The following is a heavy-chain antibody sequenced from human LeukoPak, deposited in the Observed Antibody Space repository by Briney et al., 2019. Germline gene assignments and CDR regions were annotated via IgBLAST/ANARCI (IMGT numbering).Heavy chain of an antibody. CDR3: AKVVTPVGYSSGWYGWWFENDY. CDR1: GFTFSSYA. CDR2: ISGSGGST. V-gene: IGHV3-23*01. Sequence: GGSLRLSCAASGFTFSSYAMSWVRQAPGKGLEWVSAISGSGGSTYYADSVKGRFTISRDNSKNTLYLQMNSLRAEDTAVYYCAKVVTPVGYSSGWYGWWFENDYWGQGTLVTVSS. D-gene: IGHD6-19*01. J-gene: IGHJ4*02.